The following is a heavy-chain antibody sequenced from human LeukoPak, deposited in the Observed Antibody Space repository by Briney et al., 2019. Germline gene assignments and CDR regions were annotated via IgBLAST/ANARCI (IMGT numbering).Heavy chain of an antibody. V-gene: IGHV4-39*07. CDR1: GGSISSNTYY. D-gene: IGHD3-16*01. J-gene: IGHJ4*02. CDR2: INHSGST. CDR3: ARLVGYMITFGGVRGDFDY. Sequence: PSETLSLTCTVSGGSISSNTYYWGWIRQPPGKGLEWIGEINHSGSTNYNPSLKSRVTISVDTSKNQFSLKLSSVTAADTAVYYCARLVGYMITFGGVRGDFDYWGQGTLVTVSS.